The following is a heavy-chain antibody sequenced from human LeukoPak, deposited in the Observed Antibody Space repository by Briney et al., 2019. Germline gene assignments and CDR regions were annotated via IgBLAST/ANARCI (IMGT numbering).Heavy chain of an antibody. CDR3: VRDGYSYGFMLAFDI. D-gene: IGHD5-18*01. J-gene: IGHJ3*02. CDR2: INSDGSST. V-gene: IGHV3-74*01. CDR1: GFTFSSCW. Sequence: GGSLRLSCAASGFTFSSCWMHWVRQAPGKGLVWVSRINSDGSSTSYADSVKGRFTISRDSAKNTLYLQMNSLRAEDTAVYYCVRDGYSYGFMLAFDIWGLGTRVTVSS.